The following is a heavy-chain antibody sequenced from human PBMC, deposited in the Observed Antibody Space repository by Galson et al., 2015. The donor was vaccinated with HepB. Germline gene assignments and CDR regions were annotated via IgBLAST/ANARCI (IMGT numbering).Heavy chain of an antibody. D-gene: IGHD3-3*01. CDR1: GFTFSSYS. J-gene: IGHJ2*01. V-gene: IGHV3-48*02. CDR3: ARDRGSNFDFWRGYYNWYFEL. CDR2: ISSSSSMI. Sequence: LRLSCAASGFTFSSYSMTWVRQAPGKGLEWISHISSSSSMIYSADSVKGRFTTSRDNARDSLFLQMNSLRDVDTAIYYCARDRGSNFDFWRGYYNWYFELWGRGTLVTVSS.